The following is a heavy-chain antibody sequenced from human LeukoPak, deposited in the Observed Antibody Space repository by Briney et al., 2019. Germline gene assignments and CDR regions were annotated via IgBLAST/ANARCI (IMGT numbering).Heavy chain of an antibody. CDR3: ARGVYYYGSGSSLSYYYCYYMDV. CDR2: INHSGST. V-gene: IGHV4-34*01. D-gene: IGHD3-10*01. J-gene: IGHJ6*03. CDR1: GGSFSGYY. Sequence: SETLSLTCAVYGGSFSGYYWSWIRQPPGKGLEWIGEINHSGSTNYNPSLKSRVTISVDTSKNQFSLKLSSVTAADTAVYYCARGVYYYGSGSSLSYYYCYYMDVWGKGTTVTISS.